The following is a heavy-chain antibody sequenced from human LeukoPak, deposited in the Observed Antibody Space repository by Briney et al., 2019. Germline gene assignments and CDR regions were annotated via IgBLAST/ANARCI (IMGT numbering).Heavy chain of an antibody. Sequence: ASVKVSCKAAGGTFSSYAISWVRQAPGQGLEWMGTINPSGDSATYAQNFQGRVTMTRDTSTSTVYMELSSLTSEDTAVYYCARDFLTGAETFDYWGQGTLVTVSS. CDR2: INPSGDSA. CDR1: GGTFSSYA. CDR3: ARDFLTGAETFDY. D-gene: IGHD3-9*01. V-gene: IGHV1-46*01. J-gene: IGHJ4*02.